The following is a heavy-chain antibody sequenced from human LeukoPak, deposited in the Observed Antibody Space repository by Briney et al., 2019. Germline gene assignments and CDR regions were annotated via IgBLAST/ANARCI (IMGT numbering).Heavy chain of an antibody. J-gene: IGHJ4*02. CDR2: INDNGNT. Sequence: SETLSLTCAVCGGSFSGHYWSWIRQPPGKGLEWIGEINDNGNTNYNPSLKSRVTMSVDRSKSQFSLKLSSVTAADTAMYYCAREILGATTPDYWGQGTLVAVSS. CDR3: AREILGATTPDY. CDR1: GGSFSGHY. V-gene: IGHV4-34*01. D-gene: IGHD1-26*01.